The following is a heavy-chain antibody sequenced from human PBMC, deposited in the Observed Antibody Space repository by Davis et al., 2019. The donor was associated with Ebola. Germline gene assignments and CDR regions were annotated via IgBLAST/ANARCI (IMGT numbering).Heavy chain of an antibody. CDR3: ARVSSREYCSSTSCFDF. V-gene: IGHV1-18*04. J-gene: IGHJ4*03. CDR2: SNTYNGNT. D-gene: IGHD2-2*01. Sequence: ASVKVSCKASGYTFTTYNINWLRQAPGQGLDWVGWSNTYNGNTNYAPDFQGRVTMTTDTSTNTAYMDLRNLDFDDTAVYYWARVSSREYCSSTSCFDFWSQGTLVTVSS. CDR1: GYTFTTYN.